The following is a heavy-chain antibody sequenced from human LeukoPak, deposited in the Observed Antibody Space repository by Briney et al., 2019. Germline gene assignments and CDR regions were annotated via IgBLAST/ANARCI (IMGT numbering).Heavy chain of an antibody. CDR3: ARLIEASYFDY. Sequence: SETLSLTCTVSGGSISSYYWSWIRQPPGKGLEWIGYIYYRGSTNYNPSLKSRVTISVDTSKNQFSLKLSSVTAADTAVYYCARLIEASYFDYWGQGTLVTVSS. J-gene: IGHJ4*02. V-gene: IGHV4-59*08. CDR2: IYYRGST. D-gene: IGHD3-16*02. CDR1: GGSISSYY.